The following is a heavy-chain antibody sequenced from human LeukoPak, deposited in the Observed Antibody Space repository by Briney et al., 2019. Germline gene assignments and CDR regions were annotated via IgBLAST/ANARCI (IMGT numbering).Heavy chain of an antibody. CDR1: GYTFTGYY. J-gene: IGHJ5*02. V-gene: IGHV1-2*02. CDR3: ARHDYGDYDWFDP. Sequence: ASVKVSCKASGYTFTGYYMHWVRQAPGQGLEWMGWINPNSGGTNYAQKFQGRVTMTRDTSISTAYMELSRLRSDDTAVYYCARHDYGDYDWFDPWGQGTLVTVSS. CDR2: INPNSGGT. D-gene: IGHD4-17*01.